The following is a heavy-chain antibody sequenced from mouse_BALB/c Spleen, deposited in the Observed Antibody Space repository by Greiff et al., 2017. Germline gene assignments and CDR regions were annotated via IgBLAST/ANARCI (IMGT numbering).Heavy chain of an antibody. J-gene: IGHJ2*01. CDR3: ARDRDGNYFDY. V-gene: IGHV5-6-3*01. D-gene: IGHD2-1*01. Sequence: EVKLMESGGGLVQPGGSLKLSCAASGFTFSSYGMSWVRQTPDKRLELVATINSNGGSTYYPDSVKGRFTISRDNAKNTLYLQMSSLKSEDTAMYYCARDRDGNYFDYWGQGTTLTVSS. CDR2: INSNGGST. CDR1: GFTFSSYG.